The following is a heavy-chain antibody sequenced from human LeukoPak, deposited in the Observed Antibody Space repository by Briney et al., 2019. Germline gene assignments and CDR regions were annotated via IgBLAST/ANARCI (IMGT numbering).Heavy chain of an antibody. CDR2: IIPIFGIA. CDR1: GGTFSSYA. Sequence: SVKVSCKASGGTFSSYAISWVRQAPGQGLEWMGRIIPIFGIANYAQKFQGRVTITADKSTSTAYMELSSLRSEDTAVYYCARGGCDYGDYDNWFDPWGQGTLVTVSS. D-gene: IGHD4-17*01. J-gene: IGHJ5*02. CDR3: ARGGCDYGDYDNWFDP. V-gene: IGHV1-69*04.